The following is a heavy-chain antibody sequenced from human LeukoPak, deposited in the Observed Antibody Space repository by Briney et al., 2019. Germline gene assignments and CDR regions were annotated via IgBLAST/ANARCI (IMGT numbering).Heavy chain of an antibody. CDR1: GYTFTSYG. CDR2: ISAYNGNT. V-gene: IGHV1-18*01. J-gene: IGHJ4*02. D-gene: IGHD2-15*01. CDR3: ARSALYCSGGSCFLDY. Sequence: ASVKVSCKASGYTFTSYGISWVRQAPGQGLEWMGWISAYNGNTNYAQKLQGRVTMTTDTSTSTAYMELRSLRSDDTAVYYCARSALYCSGGSCFLDYWGQGTLVTVSS.